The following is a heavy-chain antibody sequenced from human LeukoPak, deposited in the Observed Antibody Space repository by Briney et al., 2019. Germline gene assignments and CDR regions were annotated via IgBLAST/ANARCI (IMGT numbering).Heavy chain of an antibody. CDR1: GYSFSDYW. J-gene: IGHJ5*02. CDR2: IYPGDSDT. CDR3: ARTLQSYGHNYFDP. D-gene: IGHD5-18*01. Sequence: GESLKISCKGFGYSFSDYWIGWVRQMPGKGLEWVGIIYPGDSDTRYSPSFQGQVTISADKSISTVYLQWSSLKASDTAMYYCARTLQSYGHNYFDPWGRGTLVTVSS. V-gene: IGHV5-51*01.